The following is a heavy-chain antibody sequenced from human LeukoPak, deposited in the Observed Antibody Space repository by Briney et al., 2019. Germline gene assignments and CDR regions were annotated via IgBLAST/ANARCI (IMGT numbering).Heavy chain of an antibody. J-gene: IGHJ4*02. D-gene: IGHD3-10*01. V-gene: IGHV4-39*01. CDR1: GGSISSSSYY. Sequence: PSETLSLTCTVSGGSISSSSYYWGWIRQPPGKGLEWIGSIYYSGSTYYNPSLKSRVTISVDTSKNQFSLKLSSVTAADTAVYYCASFENSYYGSGPHRYYFDYWGQGTLVTVSS. CDR3: ASFENSYYGSGPHRYYFDY. CDR2: IYYSGST.